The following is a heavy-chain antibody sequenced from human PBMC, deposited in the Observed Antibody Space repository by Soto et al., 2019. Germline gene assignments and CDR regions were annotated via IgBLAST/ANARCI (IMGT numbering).Heavy chain of an antibody. CDR1: AGSFKSGSSS. CDR3: ARDFACIDS. Sequence: PSETLSLTCPLAAGSFKSGSSSWSWIRQPAVKGLEWIGYVYHTVRTSYNPSLKSRVSISMDESKNEFSLNLDSVTADDTAVYFCARDFACIDSWGQGTLVTVYS. D-gene: IGHD3-9*01. V-gene: IGHV4-61*10. J-gene: IGHJ4*02. CDR2: VYHTVRT.